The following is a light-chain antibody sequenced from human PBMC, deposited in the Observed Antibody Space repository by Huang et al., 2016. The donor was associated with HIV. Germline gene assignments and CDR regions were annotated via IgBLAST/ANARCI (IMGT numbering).Light chain of an antibody. CDR3: QKYDSAPRT. CDR2: VAS. J-gene: IGKJ1*01. V-gene: IGKV1-27*01. Sequence: DIQMTQSPSSLSAFIGDTVTITCRARQVIGNSLAWYQQKPGRPPKLLIYVASTLQSGVPSRFSGSGSGTEFTLTITNFQTEDIATYYCQKYDSAPRTFGQGTRVEV. CDR1: QVIGNS.